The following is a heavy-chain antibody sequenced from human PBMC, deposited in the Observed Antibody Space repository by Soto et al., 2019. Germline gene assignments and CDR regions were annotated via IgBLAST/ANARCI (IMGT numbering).Heavy chain of an antibody. CDR3: ARDYYDSSGYSWIDF. CDR2: VFYSGST. Sequence: QLQLQESGPGLVKPSETLALTCTVTGVSISTKNYFWRWIRQPPGKGLEWIGSVFYSGSTYYNPSHKGRVNTSVDTSKNQFSLDLRSVTAADTAIYYCARDYYDSSGYSWIDFWGRGNLVTVSS. D-gene: IGHD3-22*01. CDR1: GVSISTKNYF. V-gene: IGHV4-39*02. J-gene: IGHJ4*02.